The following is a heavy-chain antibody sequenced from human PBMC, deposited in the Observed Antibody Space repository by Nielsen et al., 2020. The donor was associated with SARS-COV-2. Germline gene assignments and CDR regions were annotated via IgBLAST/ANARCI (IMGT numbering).Heavy chain of an antibody. V-gene: IGHV1-18*04. J-gene: IGHJ6*03. D-gene: IGHD2-2*01. CDR2: ISTSNGNT. CDR3: ATERSGVVPGPLGIGPGYIYYYMDV. Sequence: ASVQVSCKASGYTFTSNDITWVRQAPGQELEWMGGISTSNGNTKYAQRFQGRVTMTTDTSTRTAYMELRSLTSDYTAVYYCATERSGVVPGPLGIGPGYIYYYMDVWGKGTTVTVSS. CDR1: GYTFTSND.